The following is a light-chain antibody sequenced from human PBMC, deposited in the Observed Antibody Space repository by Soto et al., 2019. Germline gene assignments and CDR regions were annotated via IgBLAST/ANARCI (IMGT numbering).Light chain of an antibody. J-gene: IGLJ2*01. Sequence: QSALTQPASVSGSPGQSITISCTGTSSDVGGYNYVSWYQQHPGKAPKVMIYDVSKRPSGISNRFSGSKSGNTASLTISGFQVEDEADYYCSSYTSGSTRVVFGGGTKLTVL. V-gene: IGLV2-14*03. CDR3: SSYTSGSTRVV. CDR1: SSDVGGYNY. CDR2: DVS.